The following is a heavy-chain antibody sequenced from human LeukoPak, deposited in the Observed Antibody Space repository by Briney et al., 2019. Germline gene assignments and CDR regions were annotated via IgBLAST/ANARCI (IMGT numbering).Heavy chain of an antibody. D-gene: IGHD2-15*01. J-gene: IGHJ6*02. CDR1: GGSLCSHY. CDR2: IYYSGST. V-gene: IGHV4-59*11. Sequence: SETLSLTCAVSGGSLCSHYWSWIRQPPGKGLEWIGYIYYSGSTNYNPSLKSRVTISVDTSRTQFSLKLSSVTAADTAVYYCARNRGTPFYYFYGMDVWGQGTTVTVSS. CDR3: ARNRGTPFYYFYGMDV.